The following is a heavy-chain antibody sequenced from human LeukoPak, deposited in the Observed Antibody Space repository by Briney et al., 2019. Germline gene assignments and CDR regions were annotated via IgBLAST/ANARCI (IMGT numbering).Heavy chain of an antibody. CDR2: ISSSSSYI. Sequence: GGSLILSCAASGFTFSSYSMNWVRQAPGKGLEWVSSISSSSSYIYYADSVKGRFTISRDNAKNSLHLQMNSLRAEDTAVYYCARVSGWERGRAFDIWGQGTMVTVSS. D-gene: IGHD1-26*01. V-gene: IGHV3-21*01. J-gene: IGHJ3*02. CDR3: ARVSGWERGRAFDI. CDR1: GFTFSSYS.